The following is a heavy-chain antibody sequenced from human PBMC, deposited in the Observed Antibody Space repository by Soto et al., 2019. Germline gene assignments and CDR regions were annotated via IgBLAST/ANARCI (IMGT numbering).Heavy chain of an antibody. J-gene: IGHJ5*02. V-gene: IGHV1-3*01. CDR3: ARGVYNYGIREYGYNWFDP. CDR1: GYTFTRYT. D-gene: IGHD5-18*01. CDR2: INPDNGNT. Sequence: ASVKVSCKASGYTFTRYTMNWVRQAPGQRLEWMGWINPDNGNTKSSQKFQDRVIITRDTSASTAYMDLSSLRSEDTAVYYCARGVYNYGIREYGYNWFDPWGQGTLVTVSS.